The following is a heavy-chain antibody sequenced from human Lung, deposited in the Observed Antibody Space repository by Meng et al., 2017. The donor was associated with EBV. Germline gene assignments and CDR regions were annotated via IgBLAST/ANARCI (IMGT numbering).Heavy chain of an antibody. CDR3: ARVGAYCGGDCYHPR. J-gene: IGHJ4*02. D-gene: IGHD2-21*02. CDR1: GGALCSGNC. CDR2: IYHSGST. Sequence: HERQVEQGPGLVVPSAYLPSAICAAGGALCSGNCWSWVRQPPGKGLEWIGEIYHSGSTTYNPSLKSRVTISVDESKNQFSLRLSSVTAADTAVYYCARVGAYCGGDCYHPRWGQGTLVTVSS. V-gene: IGHV4-4*02.